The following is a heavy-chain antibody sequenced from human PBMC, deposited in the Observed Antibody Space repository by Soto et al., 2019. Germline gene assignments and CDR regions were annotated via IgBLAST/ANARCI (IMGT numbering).Heavy chain of an antibody. CDR2: IYSGGST. V-gene: IGHV3-53*01. J-gene: IGHJ3*02. CDR1: GFTVSSNY. D-gene: IGHD5-12*01. CDR3: ARDGRGYDLGAFDI. Sequence: GGSLRLSCAASGFTVSSNYMNWVSQAQGKGLDWVSVIYSGGSTYYADSVKGRFTISRDNSKNTLYLQMNSLRAEDTAVYYCARDGRGYDLGAFDIWGQGTMVTVSS.